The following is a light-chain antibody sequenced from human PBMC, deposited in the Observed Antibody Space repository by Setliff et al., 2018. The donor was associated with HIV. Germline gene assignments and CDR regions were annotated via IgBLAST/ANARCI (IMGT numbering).Light chain of an antibody. Sequence: QCALAQPAPVSGSPGQSNTISCTGTSGDVGGYNYVSWYQQHPGKAPRLMIYDVACRRSGVSNRFSGSKSGNTASLTISGPQAEDEADYYCSSYVAGGSLDVFGTGTKVTVL. V-gene: IGLV2-14*03. CDR1: SGDVGGYNY. J-gene: IGLJ1*01. CDR2: DVA. CDR3: SSYVAGGSLDV.